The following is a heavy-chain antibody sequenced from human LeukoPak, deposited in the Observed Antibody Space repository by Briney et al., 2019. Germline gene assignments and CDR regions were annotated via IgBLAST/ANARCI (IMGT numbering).Heavy chain of an antibody. CDR2: IYPGDSGP. V-gene: IGHV5-51*01. D-gene: IGHD1-26*01. CDR1: GYSFTSYC. CDR3: GMSGDRVPLQDDVFDV. Sequence: GESLKISCKVSGYSFTSYCIGCVRQMPGKGLEWMGIIYPGDSGPTYSPSFQGQVTISVDKSINTAYLQWSSLQASDTAMYYCGMSGDRVPLQDDVFDVWGQGTMVTVST. J-gene: IGHJ3*01.